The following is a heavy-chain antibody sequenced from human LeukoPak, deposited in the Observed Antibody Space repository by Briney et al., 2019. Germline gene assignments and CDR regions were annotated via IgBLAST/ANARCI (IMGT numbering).Heavy chain of an antibody. V-gene: IGHV3-7*01. D-gene: IGHD3-22*01. CDR2: LNQDGSAK. J-gene: IGHJ4*02. CDR1: GFPFSSYW. Sequence: GGSLRLSCAASGFPFSSYWMTWVRQAPGKGLEWVANLNQDGSAKYYVDSVRGRFSISRDNAKNSLYLEMNSLRAEDTAMYYCARDHNSGYYVYWGQGTLVTVSS. CDR3: ARDHNSGYYVY.